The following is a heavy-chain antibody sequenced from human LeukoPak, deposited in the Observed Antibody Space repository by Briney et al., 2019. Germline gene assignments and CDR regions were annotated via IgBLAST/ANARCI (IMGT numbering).Heavy chain of an antibody. CDR1: GGTFSSYA. V-gene: IGHV1-69*05. D-gene: IGHD3-9*01. CDR2: IIPIFGTA. CDR3: ASFAWLSRATYSFALDV. J-gene: IGHJ6*02. Sequence: SVKVSCKASGGTFSSYAISWVRQAPGQGLEWMGGIIPIFGTANYAQKFQGRVTITTDESTSTAYMELRSLRSDDTAVYFCASFAWLSRATYSFALDVWGQGTTVAVSS.